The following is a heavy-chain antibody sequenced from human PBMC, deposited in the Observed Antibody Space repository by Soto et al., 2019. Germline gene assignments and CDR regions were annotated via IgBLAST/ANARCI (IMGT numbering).Heavy chain of an antibody. V-gene: IGHV3-74*01. Sequence: GGSLRLSCAASGFTFSSYWMHWVRQAPGKGLVWVSHINSDGSSTSYADSVKGRFTISRDNAKNTLYLQMNSLRAEDTAVYYCARDRYCSSTRCYADAFDIWGQGTMVTVSS. CDR2: INSDGSST. CDR3: ARDRYCSSTRCYADAFDI. CDR1: GFTFSSYW. J-gene: IGHJ3*02. D-gene: IGHD2-2*01.